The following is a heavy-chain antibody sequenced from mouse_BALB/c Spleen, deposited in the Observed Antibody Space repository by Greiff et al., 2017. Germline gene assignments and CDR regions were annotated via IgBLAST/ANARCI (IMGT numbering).Heavy chain of an antibody. CDR1: GFNIKDTY. V-gene: IGHV14-3*02. CDR2: IDPANGNT. CDR3: ARSFYDYGYAMDY. J-gene: IGHJ4*01. D-gene: IGHD2-4*01. Sequence: VQLKESGAELVKPGASVKLSCTASGFNIKDTYMHWVKQRPEQGLEWIGRIDPANGNTKYDPKFQGKATITADTSSNTAYLQLSSLTSEDTAVYYCARSFYDYGYAMDYWGQGTSVTVSS.